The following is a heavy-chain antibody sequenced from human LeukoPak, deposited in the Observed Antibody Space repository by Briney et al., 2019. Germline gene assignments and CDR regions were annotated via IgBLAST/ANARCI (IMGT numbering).Heavy chain of an antibody. CDR1: RFTFDDYA. Sequence: GRSLRLFCAASRFTFDDYAMHWVRQAPGKGLEWVSGISWNSGSIDYADSVKGRFTISRDNAKKFLFLQMHSLRVEDMALYYCAKDGGPYGGIRGYFDYWGQGTLVTASS. V-gene: IGHV3-9*03. CDR2: ISWNSGSI. J-gene: IGHJ4*02. D-gene: IGHD4-23*01. CDR3: AKDGGPYGGIRGYFDY.